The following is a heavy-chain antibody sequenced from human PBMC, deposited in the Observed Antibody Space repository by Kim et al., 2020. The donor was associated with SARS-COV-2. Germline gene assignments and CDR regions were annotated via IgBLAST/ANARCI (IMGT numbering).Heavy chain of an antibody. CDR2: IYYRVST. J-gene: IGHJ4*02. D-gene: IGHD1-1*01. V-gene: IGHV4-59*01. Sequence: SETLSLTCTVSGGSISSNYWSWIRQPPGQGLEWIGYIYYRVSTNYNPSLKSRVTISLDTSKNQFSLKLSSVTAADTAVYYCARGRDSAEGTLLDYWGQG. CDR1: GGSISSNY. CDR3: ARGRDSAEGTLLDY.